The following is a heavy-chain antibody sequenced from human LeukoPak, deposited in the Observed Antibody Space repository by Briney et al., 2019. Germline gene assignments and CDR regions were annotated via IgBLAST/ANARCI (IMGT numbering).Heavy chain of an antibody. D-gene: IGHD2-21*01. CDR3: ARGHWRLEK. CDR2: INPPGSTM. Sequence: GGSLRLSCAASGFPFNTYFMTWIRQAPGKGLEWVSYINPPGSTMYYADSVNGRFTISRDNVKNSLYLQMDSLRADDTAIYFCARGHWRLEKWGQGTLVTVSS. CDR1: GFPFNTYF. J-gene: IGHJ4*02. V-gene: IGHV3-11*01.